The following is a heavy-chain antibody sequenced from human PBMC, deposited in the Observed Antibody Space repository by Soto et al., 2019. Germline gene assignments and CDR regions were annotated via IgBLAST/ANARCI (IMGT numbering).Heavy chain of an antibody. V-gene: IGHV3-30*18. CDR2: MSYDGSNE. CDR1: GFTFSHYA. CDR3: AKDGSHNFDY. Sequence: QVQLEESGGGVVQPGRSPRLSCAASGFTFSHYAMHWVRQAPGKGLEWVALMSYDGSNEYYADSVKGRFTISRDNSKNTLYLQMNSLRAEDTAVYYCAKDGSHNFDYWGQGTLVTVSS. D-gene: IGHD1-26*01. J-gene: IGHJ4*02.